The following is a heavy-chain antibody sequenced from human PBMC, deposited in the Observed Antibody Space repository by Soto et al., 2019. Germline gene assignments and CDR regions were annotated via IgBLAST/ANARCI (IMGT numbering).Heavy chain of an antibody. CDR1: GYTFTSYD. D-gene: IGHD2-2*01. Sequence: ASVTVSCKASGYTFTSYDINWVRQATGQGLEWMGWMNPNSGNTGYAQKFQGRVTMTRNTSISTAYMELSSLRSEDTAVYYWARVGVVPAAIYGSSPRKPKQKKYYMDVWGKGTTVTVSS. J-gene: IGHJ6*03. CDR3: ARVGVVPAAIYGSSPRKPKQKKYYMDV. V-gene: IGHV1-8*01. CDR2: MNPNSGNT.